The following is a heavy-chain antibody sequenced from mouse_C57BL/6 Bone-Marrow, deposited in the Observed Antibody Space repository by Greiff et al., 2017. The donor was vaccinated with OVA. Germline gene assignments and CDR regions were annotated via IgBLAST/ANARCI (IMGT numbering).Heavy chain of an antibody. J-gene: IGHJ2*01. V-gene: IGHV1-19*01. D-gene: IGHD2-3*01. CDR3: ARLYDGYYYFDY. Sequence: VQLQQSGPVLVKPGASVKMSCKASGYTFTDYYMNWVKQSHGKSLEWIGVINPYNGGTSYNQKFKGKATLTVDKSSSTAYMELNSLTSEDSAVYYCARLYDGYYYFDYWGQGTTLTVSS. CDR2: INPYNGGT. CDR1: GYTFTDYY.